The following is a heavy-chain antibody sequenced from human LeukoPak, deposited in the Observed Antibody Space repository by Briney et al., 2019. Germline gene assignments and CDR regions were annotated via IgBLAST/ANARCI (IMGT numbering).Heavy chain of an antibody. CDR3: ARDTYYYDSSGYYSPDDY. CDR2: INPNSGGT. CDR1: GYTVTGYY. Sequence: GASVKVSCKASGYTVTGYYMHGVRQAPGQGLEWMGRINPNSGGTNYAQKFQGRVTMTRDTSISTAYMELSRLRSDDTAVYYCARDTYYYDSSGYYSPDDYWGQGTLVTVSS. V-gene: IGHV1-2*06. J-gene: IGHJ4*02. D-gene: IGHD3-22*01.